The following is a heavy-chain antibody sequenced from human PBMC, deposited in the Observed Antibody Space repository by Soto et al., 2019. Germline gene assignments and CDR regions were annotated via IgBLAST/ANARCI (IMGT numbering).Heavy chain of an antibody. CDR3: ARGPHYYYMDV. CDR2: IWHDGSDK. J-gene: IGHJ6*03. Sequence: GGSLRLSCAASGFTFSSYGMHWVRQAPGKGLEWVAVIWHDGSDKYYVDSVKGRFTISRDNSKSTVYLEMNSLRAEDTAVYYCARGPHYYYMDVWGRGTTVTVSS. V-gene: IGHV3-33*01. CDR1: GFTFSSYG.